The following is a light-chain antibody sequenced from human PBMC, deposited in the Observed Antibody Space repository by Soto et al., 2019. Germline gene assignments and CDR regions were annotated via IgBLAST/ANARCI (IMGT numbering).Light chain of an antibody. V-gene: IGKV3-15*01. Sequence: EIVMTQSPATLSVSPGERATLSCRASQSVSSNLAWYQQKPGQGPRLLFYGASIRATGIPARFIGSGSGTDFTLTIISLQSEDFAVYYCQQSNSWPYTFGQGTKLEIK. CDR1: QSVSSN. J-gene: IGKJ2*01. CDR2: GAS. CDR3: QQSNSWPYT.